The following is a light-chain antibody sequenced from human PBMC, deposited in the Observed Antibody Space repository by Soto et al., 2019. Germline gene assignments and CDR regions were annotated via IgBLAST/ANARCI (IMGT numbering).Light chain of an antibody. CDR2: EVS. J-gene: IGLJ1*01. Sequence: QSALTQPPSASGSPGQSVTISCTGTSSDVGAYNFVSWYQQHPGKAPKLMIYEVSKRPSGVPDRFSASKSGNTASLTVSGLQAEDEADYYCSSHGGSKPFYVFGTGTKVTVL. CDR3: SSHGGSKPFYV. V-gene: IGLV2-8*01. CDR1: SSDVGAYNF.